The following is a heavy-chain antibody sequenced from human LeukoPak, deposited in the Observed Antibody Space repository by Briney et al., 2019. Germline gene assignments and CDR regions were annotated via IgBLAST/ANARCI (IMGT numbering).Heavy chain of an antibody. CDR3: TTYGGNSY. D-gene: IGHD4-23*01. Sequence: GGSLRLSCAASGFTVSSACMTWVRQTPGRGLEWVSVIYSGGGTYYADSVKGRFTISRDSSKNTLYLQMNSLRAEDTAVYYCTTYGGNSYWGQGTLVTVSS. CDR2: IYSGGGT. V-gene: IGHV3-53*01. CDR1: GFTVSSAC. J-gene: IGHJ4*02.